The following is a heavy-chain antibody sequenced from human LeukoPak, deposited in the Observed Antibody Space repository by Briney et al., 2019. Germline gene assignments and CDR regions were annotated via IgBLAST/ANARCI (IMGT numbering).Heavy chain of an antibody. D-gene: IGHD2-15*01. CDR1: GGSISSGGYY. J-gene: IGHJ6*02. V-gene: IGHV4-31*03. CDR2: IYYSGST. Sequence: SQTLSRTCTVSGGSISSGGYYWSWIRQHPGQGLEWIGYIYYSGSTYYNPSLKSRVKISVHTSKNQFSLQLSSVTAADAAVYYCAGDRVVVVAAQYYYGMVVWGQGTTVTVSS. CDR3: AGDRVVVVAAQYYYGMVV.